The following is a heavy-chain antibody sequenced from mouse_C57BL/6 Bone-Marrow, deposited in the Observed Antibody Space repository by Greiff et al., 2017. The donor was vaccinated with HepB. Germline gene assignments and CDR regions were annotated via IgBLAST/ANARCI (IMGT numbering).Heavy chain of an antibody. CDR3: SSQQLWFSWFAY. D-gene: IGHD2-2*01. J-gene: IGHJ3*01. Sequence: EVQLVESGGGLVQPGGSLRVSCAASGFTFSAYYMYWVRQTPEKRLEWVAYISNGGGSTYYPATVKGRFTISRDNAKNTLFLQMSRLKAEDTAMYYCSSQQLWFSWFAYWRPGTLLPVSA. CDR1: GFTFSAYY. V-gene: IGHV5-12*01. CDR2: ISNGGGST.